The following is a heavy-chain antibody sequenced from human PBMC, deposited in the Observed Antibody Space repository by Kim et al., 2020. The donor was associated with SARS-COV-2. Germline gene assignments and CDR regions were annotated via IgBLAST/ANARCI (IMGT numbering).Heavy chain of an antibody. Sequence: GGSLRLSCAASGFTFSSYSMNWVRQAPGKGLEWVSYISSSSSTIYYADSVKGRFTISRDNTKNSLYLQMNSLRAEDTAVYYCARGGAPTVTYYYYYGMDVWGQGTTVTVSS. CDR1: GFTFSSYS. V-gene: IGHV3-48*04. J-gene: IGHJ6*02. CDR3: ARGGAPTVTYYYYYGMDV. D-gene: IGHD4-17*01. CDR2: ISSSSSTI.